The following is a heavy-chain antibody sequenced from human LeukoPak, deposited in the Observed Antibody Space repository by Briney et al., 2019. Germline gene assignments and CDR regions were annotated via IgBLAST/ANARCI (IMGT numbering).Heavy chain of an antibody. Sequence: PGGSLRLSCAASGFTFSSYAMSWVRQAPGKGLEWVSGISGSGGRTYYADSVKGRFTISRDNSKNTLYLQMNSLRAEDTAVYYCAKSSGFSSSWYHYWGQGTLVTVSS. CDR1: GFTFSSYA. CDR3: AKSSGFSSSWYHY. CDR2: ISGSGGRT. J-gene: IGHJ4*02. V-gene: IGHV3-23*01. D-gene: IGHD6-13*01.